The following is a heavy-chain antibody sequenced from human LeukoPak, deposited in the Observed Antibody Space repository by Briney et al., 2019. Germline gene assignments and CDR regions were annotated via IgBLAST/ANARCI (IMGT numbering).Heavy chain of an antibody. J-gene: IGHJ3*02. CDR2: ISWDGDTT. V-gene: IGHV3-43*01. CDR3: AKARGLIGGAFDI. Sequence: GGSLRLSCAASGFTFDDYMMHWVRQAPGKGLEWVSLISWDGDTTYYADSVKGRFTISRDNSKNSLYLQMNSLRTEDTALYSCAKARGLIGGAFDIWGQGTVVTVSS. CDR1: GFTFDDYM. D-gene: IGHD3-22*01.